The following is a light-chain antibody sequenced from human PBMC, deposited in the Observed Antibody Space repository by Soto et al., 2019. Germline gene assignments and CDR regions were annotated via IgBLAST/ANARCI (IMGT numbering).Light chain of an antibody. CDR2: GAS. J-gene: IGKJ1*01. CDR1: QSVSSIY. V-gene: IGKV3-20*01. Sequence: EIVLTQSPGTLSLSPGARAPLSCRARQSVSSIYLGWYQQKPGQAPRLLMYGASSRATGIPERFSGSGSGTDFTLTISRLEPEDFAVYYCQQYGSSGTFGQGTKVDIK. CDR3: QQYGSSGT.